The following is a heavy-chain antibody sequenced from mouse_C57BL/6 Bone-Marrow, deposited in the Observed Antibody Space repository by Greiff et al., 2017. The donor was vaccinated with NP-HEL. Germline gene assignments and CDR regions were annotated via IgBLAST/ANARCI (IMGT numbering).Heavy chain of an antibody. CDR3: ADDGYLYYYARDY. CDR1: GFNIKNTY. Sequence: VQLQQSVAELVRPGASVKLSCTASGFNIKNTYMHWVKQRPEQGLEWIGRIDPANGNTKYAPKFQGKATITADPSSNTAYLQLSSLTSEDTAIDYWADDGYLYYYARDYWGQGTSVTVSS. J-gene: IGHJ4*01. D-gene: IGHD2-3*01. CDR2: IDPANGNT. V-gene: IGHV14-3*01.